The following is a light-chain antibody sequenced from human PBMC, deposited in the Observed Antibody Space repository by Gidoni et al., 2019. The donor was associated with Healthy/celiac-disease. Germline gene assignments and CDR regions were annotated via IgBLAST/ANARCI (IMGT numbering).Light chain of an antibody. CDR2: EGS. J-gene: IGLJ1*01. Sequence: SGSPGQSITISCTGTSSDVGSYNLVSWYQQHPGKAPKLMIYEGSKRPSGVSNRFSGSKSGNTASLTISGLQAEDEADYYCCSYAGSPYVFGTGTKVTVL. CDR1: SSDVGSYNL. CDR3: CSYAGSPYV. V-gene: IGLV2-23*01.